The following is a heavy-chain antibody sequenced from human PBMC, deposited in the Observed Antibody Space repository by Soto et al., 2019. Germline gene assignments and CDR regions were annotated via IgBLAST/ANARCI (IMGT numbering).Heavy chain of an antibody. J-gene: IGHJ3*02. CDR3: VKDRMAYNSVWDPFDI. D-gene: IGHD1-20*01. V-gene: IGHV3-53*01. Sequence: GGSLRLSCAASGFTVSNNYMSWVRQAPGKGLEWVSIIYSSGDTYYADSVKGRFTISRDDSKNTLLLQMNSLRAEDTAVYYCVKDRMAYNSVWDPFDIWGQGTMVTVSS. CDR1: GFTVSNNY. CDR2: IYSSGDT.